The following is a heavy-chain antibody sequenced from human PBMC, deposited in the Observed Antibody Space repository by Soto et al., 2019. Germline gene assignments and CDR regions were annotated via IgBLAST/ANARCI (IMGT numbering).Heavy chain of an antibody. V-gene: IGHV1-69*01. D-gene: IGHD5-12*01. CDR2: INPILGTP. CDR3: ARGGVDVVATSAFDY. CDR1: GATYSTSA. Sequence: QVQLVQSGAEVKKPGSSVTVSCTASGATYSTSAISWVRQAPGQGLEWMGGINPILGTPDYAHKFQGRVTITADESTSTVYMELGSLRSEDTALYFCARGGVDVVATSAFDYWGQGTLVTVSS. J-gene: IGHJ4*02.